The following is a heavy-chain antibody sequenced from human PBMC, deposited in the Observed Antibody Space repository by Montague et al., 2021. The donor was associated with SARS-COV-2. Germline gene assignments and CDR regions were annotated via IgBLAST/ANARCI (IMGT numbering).Heavy chain of an antibody. Sequence: SETLSLTCTVSSGSISSHYWSWIRQPPGKGLEWIGYVNYGGSTNYNSSLKSRVSISLDTSKNQFSLRLNSVTAADTAVYCCASAVTTGTDWFDPWGQGTLVTVSS. CDR1: SGSISSHY. CDR3: ASAVTTGTDWFDP. J-gene: IGHJ5*02. CDR2: VNYGGST. D-gene: IGHD1-14*01. V-gene: IGHV4-59*11.